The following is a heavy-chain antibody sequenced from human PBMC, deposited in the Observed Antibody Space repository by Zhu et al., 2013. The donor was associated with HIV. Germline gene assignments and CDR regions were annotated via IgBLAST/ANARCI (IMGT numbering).Heavy chain of an antibody. CDR1: GYTFTSYD. D-gene: IGHD2-2*02. CDR2: MNPNSGNT. Sequence: QVQLVQSGAEVKKPGASVKVSCKASGYTFTSYDINWVRQATGQGLEWMGWMNPNSGNTGYAQKFQGRVTMTRNTSISTAYMELSSLRSEDTAVYYCARGETIEDIVVVPAAIPYTSINDYWGQGTLVTVSS. CDR3: ARGETIEDIVVVPAAIPYTSINDY. V-gene: IGHV1-8*01. J-gene: IGHJ4*02.